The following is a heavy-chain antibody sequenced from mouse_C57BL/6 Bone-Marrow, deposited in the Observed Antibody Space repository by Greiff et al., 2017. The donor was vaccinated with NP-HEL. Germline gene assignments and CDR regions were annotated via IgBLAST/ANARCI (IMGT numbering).Heavy chain of an antibody. CDR1: GFTFSSYA. V-gene: IGHV5-4*01. CDR3: ARDYDGGFAY. CDR2: ISDGGSYT. Sequence: EVKLMESGGGLVKPGGSLKLSCAASGFTFSSYAMSWVRQTPEQRLEWVATISDGGSYTYYPDNVKGRSTISRDNATNSLYLQMSHLKSEDTAMYYCARDYDGGFAYWGQGTLVTVAA. D-gene: IGHD2-12*01. J-gene: IGHJ3*01.